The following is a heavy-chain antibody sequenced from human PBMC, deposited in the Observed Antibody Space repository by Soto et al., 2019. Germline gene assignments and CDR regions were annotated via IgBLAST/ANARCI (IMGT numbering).Heavy chain of an antibody. CDR2: IYWNDDK. CDR1: GFSLSTSGVG. D-gene: IGHD6-19*01. CDR3: AHGLEIAGAGTAWDY. V-gene: IGHV2-5*01. Sequence: SGPTLVNPTQTLTLTCTFSGFSLSTSGVGVGWIRQPPGKAPEWLALIYWNDDKRYSPSLKSRLTISKDTSKNQVVLTMTNMDAVDTATYYCAHGLEIAGAGTAWDYWGQGTLVTDYS. J-gene: IGHJ4*02.